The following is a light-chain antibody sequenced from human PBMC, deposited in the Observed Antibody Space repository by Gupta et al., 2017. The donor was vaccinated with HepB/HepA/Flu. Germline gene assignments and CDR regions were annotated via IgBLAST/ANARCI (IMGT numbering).Light chain of an antibody. CDR2: RHD. J-gene: IGLJ3*02. Sequence: QSVLTQPPSASGTPGQKVTISCPGSTSNIGHNYVYWYQQLPGTAPKVLIYRHDQRPSGVPDRFSGSKSGASASLAISGLRSEDEADYYCASWDDGLSGWVFGGGTKLTVL. CDR3: ASWDDGLSGWV. CDR1: TSNIGHNY. V-gene: IGLV1-47*01.